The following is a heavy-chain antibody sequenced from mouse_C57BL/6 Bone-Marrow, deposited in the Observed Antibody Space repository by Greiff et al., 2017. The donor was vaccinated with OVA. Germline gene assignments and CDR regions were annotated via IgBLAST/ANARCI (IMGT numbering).Heavy chain of an antibody. J-gene: IGHJ3*01. CDR3: ARDYGSSWFAY. Sequence: QVQLKQPGAELVRPGSSVKLSCKASGYTFTSYWMDWVKQRPGQGLEWIGNIYPSDSETHYNQKFKDKATLTVDKSSSTAYMQLSSLTAEYSAVYYCARDYGSSWFAYWGQGTLGTVSA. CDR1: GYTFTSYW. V-gene: IGHV1-61*01. CDR2: IYPSDSET. D-gene: IGHD1-1*01.